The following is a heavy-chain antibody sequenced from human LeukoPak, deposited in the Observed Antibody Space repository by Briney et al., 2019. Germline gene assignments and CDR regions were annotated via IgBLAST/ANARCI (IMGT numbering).Heavy chain of an antibody. CDR3: AKDRSFGRSDGFDI. CDR2: ISSSSNTI. V-gene: IGHV3-48*01. J-gene: IGHJ3*02. D-gene: IGHD2-15*01. CDR1: GFTFSNYS. Sequence: PGGSLRLSCAASGFTFSNYSMNWVRQAPGKGLEWVSYISSSSNTIHYADSVKGRFTISRDNAKNTLYLEMNSLRAEDTAVYYCAKDRSFGRSDGFDIWGQGTMVTVSS.